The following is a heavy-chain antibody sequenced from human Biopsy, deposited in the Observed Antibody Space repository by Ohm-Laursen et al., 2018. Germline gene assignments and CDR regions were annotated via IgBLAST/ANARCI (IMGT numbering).Heavy chain of an antibody. D-gene: IGHD1-1*01. CDR3: AADINVWNVNY. Sequence: SSVKVSCKVSGYTLTELSMHWVRQAPGKGLEWMGGFAPENGKTVYAQNFQARVSITEDTSTDTAYMELRSLRSEDTAVYYCAADINVWNVNYWGQGTQVTVSS. J-gene: IGHJ4*02. V-gene: IGHV1-24*01. CDR1: GYTLTELS. CDR2: FAPENGKT.